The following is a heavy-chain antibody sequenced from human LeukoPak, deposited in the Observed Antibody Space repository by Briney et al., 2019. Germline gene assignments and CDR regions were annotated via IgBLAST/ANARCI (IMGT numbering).Heavy chain of an antibody. CDR3: ASGVAVAGTGSWFDP. Sequence: PSETLSLTCTVSGGSISSYYWSWIRQPPGKGLEWIGYIDYSGSTNYNPSLKSRVTLSVDTSKNQFSLKLSSVTAADTAVYYCASGVAVAGTGSWFDPWGQGTLVTVSS. V-gene: IGHV4-59*12. J-gene: IGHJ5*02. CDR2: IDYSGST. CDR1: GGSISSYY. D-gene: IGHD6-19*01.